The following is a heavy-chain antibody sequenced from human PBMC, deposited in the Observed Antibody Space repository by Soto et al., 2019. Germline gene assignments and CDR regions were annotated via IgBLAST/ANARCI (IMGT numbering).Heavy chain of an antibody. Sequence: PGGSLRLSCAASGFTFSNYAMSWVRQAPGKGLEWVSTIGGSRGNTYYADSAKGRFTISRDNSRNTLYLQMNSLRAEDTALYYCAKDMVRGAFIYAFDIWGQGTMVTVSS. CDR3: AKDMVRGAFIYAFDI. J-gene: IGHJ3*02. CDR1: GFTFSNYA. CDR2: IGGSRGNT. D-gene: IGHD3-10*01. V-gene: IGHV3-23*01.